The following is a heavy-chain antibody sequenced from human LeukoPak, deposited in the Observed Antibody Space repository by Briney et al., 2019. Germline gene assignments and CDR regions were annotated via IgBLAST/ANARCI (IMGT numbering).Heavy chain of an antibody. Sequence: EASVKVSCKASGGTFSSYAVSWVRQAPGQGLEWMGGIIPIFGTANYAQKFQGRVTITADESTSTAYMELSSLRSEDTAVYYCASGYSNYAEGFDYWGQGTLVTVSS. J-gene: IGHJ4*02. D-gene: IGHD4-11*01. CDR2: IIPIFGTA. CDR3: ASGYSNYAEGFDY. V-gene: IGHV1-69*13. CDR1: GGTFSSYA.